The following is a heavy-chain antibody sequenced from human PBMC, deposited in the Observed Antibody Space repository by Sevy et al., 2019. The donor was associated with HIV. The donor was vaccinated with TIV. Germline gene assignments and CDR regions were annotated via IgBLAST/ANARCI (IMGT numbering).Heavy chain of an antibody. D-gene: IGHD3-10*01. J-gene: IGHJ6*02. CDR1: GITFSYYS. CDR2: ISSSSSNI. V-gene: IGHV3-21*01. CDR3: ARDRDGSGSSGGYGMDV. Sequence: GGSLRLSCVGSGITFSYYSMNWVRQAPGKGLEWVSSISSSSSNIYYADSLKGRFTISRDNAKKSLYLQMNSLRVEDTAVYYCARDRDGSGSSGGYGMDVWGQGTTVTVSS.